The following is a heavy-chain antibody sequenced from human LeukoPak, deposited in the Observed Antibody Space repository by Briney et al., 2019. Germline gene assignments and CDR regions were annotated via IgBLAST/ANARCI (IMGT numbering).Heavy chain of an antibody. CDR3: AKSEAVAGGMRSYYFDY. Sequence: PGGSLRLSCAASGFTFDDYAMHWVRQAPGKGLEWVSGVSWNSGSIGYADSVKGRFTISRDNATNSLYLQMNSLRAEDTALYYCAKSEAVAGGMRSYYFDYWGQGTLVTVSS. D-gene: IGHD6-19*01. CDR1: GFTFDDYA. V-gene: IGHV3-9*01. J-gene: IGHJ4*02. CDR2: VSWNSGSI.